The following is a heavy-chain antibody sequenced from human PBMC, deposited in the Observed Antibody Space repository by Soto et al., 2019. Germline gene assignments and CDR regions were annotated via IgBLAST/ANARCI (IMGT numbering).Heavy chain of an antibody. Sequence: EVQLLESGGGLVQPGGSLRLSCAASGFTFSSYAMSWVRQAPGKGLEWVSAISGSGGSTYYADSVKGRFTTSRDNSKNTLYLQMNSLRAEDTAVYYCAKGNVGYGSGSLGQHWGQGTLVTVSS. J-gene: IGHJ1*01. CDR3: AKGNVGYGSGSLGQH. CDR1: GFTFSSYA. V-gene: IGHV3-23*01. CDR2: ISGSGGST. D-gene: IGHD3-10*01.